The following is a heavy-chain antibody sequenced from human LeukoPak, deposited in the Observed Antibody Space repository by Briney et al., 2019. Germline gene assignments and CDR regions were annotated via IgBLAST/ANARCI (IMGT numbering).Heavy chain of an antibody. CDR1: GAALYIDVDY. D-gene: IGHD3/OR15-3a*01. CDR3: ARSVDLVSI. J-gene: IGHJ3*02. CDR2: VSKSGNT. Sequence: SDTLPLTYTGCGAALYIDVDYWLSIRQPPGKGLELIGSVSKSGNTYYNPSLESRINIAIDTSNNHFSLRVNSVPASDTAVYFCARSVDLVSIWGQGTMITVSS. V-gene: IGHV4-39*02.